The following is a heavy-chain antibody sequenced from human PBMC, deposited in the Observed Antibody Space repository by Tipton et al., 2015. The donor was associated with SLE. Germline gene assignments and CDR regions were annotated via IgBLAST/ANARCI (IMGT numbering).Heavy chain of an antibody. Sequence: TLSLTCAVYGGSFSGYYWSWIRQPPGKGLEWIGYIYYRGSTNYNPSLKSRVTISVDTSKNQFSLKLSSVTAADTAVYYCARAGYSYDSGYYFDHWGQGTLVTVSS. D-gene: IGHD5-18*01. CDR1: GGSFSGYY. V-gene: IGHV4-34*11. CDR2: IYYRGST. J-gene: IGHJ4*02. CDR3: ARAGYSYDSGYYFDH.